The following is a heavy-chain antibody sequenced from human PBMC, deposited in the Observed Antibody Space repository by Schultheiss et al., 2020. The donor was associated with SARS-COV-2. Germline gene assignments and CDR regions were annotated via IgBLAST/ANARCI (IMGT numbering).Heavy chain of an antibody. CDR3: ARDRGAMVSKFDY. D-gene: IGHD5-18*01. CDR2: IYHSGST. Sequence: SQTLSLTCDVSGGFVGSSNWWNWVRQPPGKGLEWIGQIYHSGSTSSTSSLKSRVTISVDTSKNQFSLKLSSVTAEDTAVYYCARDRGAMVSKFDYWGQGTLVTVSS. J-gene: IGHJ4*02. CDR1: GGFVGSSNW. V-gene: IGHV4-4*02.